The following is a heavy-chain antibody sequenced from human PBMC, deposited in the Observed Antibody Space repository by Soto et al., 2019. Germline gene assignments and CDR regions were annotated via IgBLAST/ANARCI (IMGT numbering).Heavy chain of an antibody. Sequence: SETLSLTCTVSGGSISSGGYYWSWIRQHPGKGLEWIGYIYYSGSAYYNPSLKSRVTISVDTSKNQFSLKLSSVTAADTAVYYCALPRVIHDAFDIWGQGTMVTVS. CDR2: IYYSGSA. J-gene: IGHJ3*02. V-gene: IGHV4-31*03. CDR1: GGSISSGGYY. D-gene: IGHD3-22*01. CDR3: ALPRVIHDAFDI.